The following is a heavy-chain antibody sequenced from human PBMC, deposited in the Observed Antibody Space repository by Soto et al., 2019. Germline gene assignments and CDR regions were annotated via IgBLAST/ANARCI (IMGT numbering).Heavy chain of an antibody. CDR2: IYFSGNA. CDR1: GGSISSFY. Sequence: SETLSLTCSVSGGSISSFYWSWLRQSPGKGLEWIGHIYFSGNANYNPSLRSRVTISVDTSKNQFSLRLSSVTAADTAIYYCARHLGFCSSTTCNSWFGPWGQGTLVTVSS. J-gene: IGHJ5*02. V-gene: IGHV4-59*08. CDR3: ARHLGFCSSTTCNSWFGP. D-gene: IGHD2-15*01.